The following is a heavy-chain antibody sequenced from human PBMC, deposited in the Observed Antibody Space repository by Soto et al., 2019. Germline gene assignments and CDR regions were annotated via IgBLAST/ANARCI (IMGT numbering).Heavy chain of an antibody. CDR2: ISYDGATQ. CDR3: ALKDRVTNHVHERVNV. CDR1: GLTFNTSG. Sequence: SVWSLILSFEVSGLTFNTSGMHWVRQAPGKGLEWLAVISYDGATQYYGDTVKGRFTISRDNSKNTLFLHMGRLRAEDTAMYYFALKDRVTNHVHERVNVWG. D-gene: IGHD1-1*01. V-gene: IGHV3-30*03. J-gene: IGHJ6*02.